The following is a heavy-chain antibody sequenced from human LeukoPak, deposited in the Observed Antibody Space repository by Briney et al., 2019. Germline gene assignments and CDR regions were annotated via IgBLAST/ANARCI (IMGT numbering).Heavy chain of an antibody. V-gene: IGHV4-59*01. CDR1: GGSISSYY. J-gene: IGHJ5*02. CDR3: ARDFYDFWSGYFWFDP. D-gene: IGHD3-3*01. CDR2: IYYSGST. Sequence: SETLSLTCTVSGGSISSYYWSWIRQPPGKGLEWIGYIYYSGSTNCNPSLKSRVTISVDTSKNQFSLKLSSVTAADTAVYYCARDFYDFWSGYFWFDPWGQGTLVTVSS.